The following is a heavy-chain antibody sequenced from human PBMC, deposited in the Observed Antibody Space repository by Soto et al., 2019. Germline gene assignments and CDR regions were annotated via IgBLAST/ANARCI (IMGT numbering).Heavy chain of an antibody. J-gene: IGHJ4*02. CDR1: GFSFTNAW. Sequence: EVQLVESGGGLVKPGGSLRLSCVASGFSFTNAWMIWFRQAPGKGLEWVGHIKRKADGETADYATPVKGRFTISRDASKNTVYLQMNSLKTEDLGVYYCPTGVAGYNPFDSWGQGTLVTVSS. D-gene: IGHD1-1*01. V-gene: IGHV3-15*07. CDR2: IKRKADGETA. CDR3: PTGVAGYNPFDS.